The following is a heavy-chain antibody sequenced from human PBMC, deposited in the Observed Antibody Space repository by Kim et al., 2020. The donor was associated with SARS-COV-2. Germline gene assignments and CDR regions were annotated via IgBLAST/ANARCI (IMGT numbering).Heavy chain of an antibody. J-gene: IGHJ2*01. Sequence: DGDSVKGRFTLSRDHSKHTLYLQMNILRDEDTAVYYCAKGNTGCSYSYSEIWGRGTLVSVSS. D-gene: IGHD5-12*01. V-gene: IGHV3-30*02. CDR3: AKGNTGCSYSYSEI.